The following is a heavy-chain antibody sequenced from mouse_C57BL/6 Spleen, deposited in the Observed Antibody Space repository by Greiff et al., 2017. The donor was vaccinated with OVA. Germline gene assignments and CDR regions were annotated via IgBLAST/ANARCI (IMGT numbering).Heavy chain of an antibody. CDR1: GYTFTSYW. Sequence: QVQLQQPGAELVMPGASVKLSCKASGYTFTSYWMHWVKQRPGQGLEWIGEIDPSDSYTNYNQKFKGKSTLTVDKSSSTAYMQLSSLTSEDSAVYYCARSDSNPSMDYWGQGTSVTVSS. V-gene: IGHV1-69*01. J-gene: IGHJ4*01. CDR3: ARSDSNPSMDY. CDR2: IDPSDSYT. D-gene: IGHD2-5*01.